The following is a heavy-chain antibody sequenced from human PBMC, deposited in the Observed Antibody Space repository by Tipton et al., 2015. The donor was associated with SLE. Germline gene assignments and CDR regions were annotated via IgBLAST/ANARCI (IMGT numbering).Heavy chain of an antibody. D-gene: IGHD2-21*02. CDR3: ARDLRSGWVTANGY. CDR1: GYTFTTYY. CDR2: INPSGGTT. J-gene: IGHJ4*02. V-gene: IGHV1-46*01. Sequence: VQLVQSGPEVKKPGASVRLSCKASGYTFTTYYMHWVRQAPGQGLEWMGMINPSGGTTSYAQKFQGRVTMASDTSTSTVYMELSSLRSEDTALYYCARDLRSGWVTANGYWGQGTLVTVSS.